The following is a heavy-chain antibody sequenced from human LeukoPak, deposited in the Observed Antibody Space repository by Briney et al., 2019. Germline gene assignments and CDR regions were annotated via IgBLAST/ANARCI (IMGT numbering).Heavy chain of an antibody. Sequence: ASVKVSCKASGYTFTSYAMNWVRQAPGQGLEWMGWINTNTGNPTYAQGFTGRFVFSLDTSVSTAYLQISSLKAEDTAVYYCARGVVTMVRGVITSWVWANPIHDAFDIWGQGTMVTVSS. V-gene: IGHV7-4-1*02. CDR3: ARGVVTMVRGVITSWVWANPIHDAFDI. CDR1: GYTFTSYA. J-gene: IGHJ3*02. CDR2: INTNTGNP. D-gene: IGHD3-10*01.